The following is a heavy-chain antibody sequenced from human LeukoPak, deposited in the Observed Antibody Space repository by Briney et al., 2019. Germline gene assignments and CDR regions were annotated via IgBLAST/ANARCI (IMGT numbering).Heavy chain of an antibody. CDR2: IYSGGST. Sequence: GGSLRLSCAASGFTVSSNYMSWVRQAPGKGLEWVSVIYSGGSTYYADSVKGRFTISRDNAKNSLYLQMNSLRAEDTAVYYCARSYDSNYGYYYYGMDVWGQGTTVTVSS. V-gene: IGHV3-53*01. D-gene: IGHD4-11*01. CDR3: ARSYDSNYGYYYYGMDV. CDR1: GFTVSSNY. J-gene: IGHJ6*02.